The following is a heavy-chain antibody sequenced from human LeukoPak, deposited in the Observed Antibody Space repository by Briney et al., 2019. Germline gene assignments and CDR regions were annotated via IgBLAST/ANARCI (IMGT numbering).Heavy chain of an antibody. CDR1: GGSISSYF. Sequence: PSETLSLTCTVSGGSISSYFWSWIRQPPGKGLEWIGYIYYSGSTNYNPSLKSRVTISVDTSKNQFSLKLNSVTAADTAVYYCARDQTLRGFFDYWGQGTLVTVSS. CDR2: IYYSGST. J-gene: IGHJ4*02. D-gene: IGHD3-10*01. V-gene: IGHV4-59*01. CDR3: ARDQTLRGFFDY.